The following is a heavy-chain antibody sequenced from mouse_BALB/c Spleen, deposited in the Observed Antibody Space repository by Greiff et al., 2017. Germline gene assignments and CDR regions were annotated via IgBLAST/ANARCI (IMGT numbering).Heavy chain of an antibody. CDR1: GYSFTGYY. D-gene: IGHD1-1*01. J-gene: IGHJ1*01. Sequence: VQLQQSGPELVKPGASVKISCKASGYSFTGYYMHWVKQSHVKSLEWIGRINPYNGATSYNQNFKDKASLTVDKSSSTAYMELHSLTSEDSAVYYCARVGYGSSYAYWYFDVWGAGTTVTVSS. CDR3: ARVGYGSSYAYWYFDV. V-gene: IGHV1-31*01. CDR2: INPYNGAT.